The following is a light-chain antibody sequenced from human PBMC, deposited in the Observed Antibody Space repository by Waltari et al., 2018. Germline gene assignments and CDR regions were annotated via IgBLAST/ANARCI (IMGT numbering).Light chain of an antibody. CDR2: GTS. J-gene: IGKJ1*01. CDR1: QSLSSIY. V-gene: IGKV3-20*01. CDR3: QQFDSSPGT. Sequence: EIVLTQSPGTLSLSPGERATLSCRASQSLSSIYLAWYQQKPGQAPRILIYGTSSRATGIPDRFSGSGSGTDFTLTISRLEAEDFAVYYCQQFDSSPGTFGQGTKVEIK.